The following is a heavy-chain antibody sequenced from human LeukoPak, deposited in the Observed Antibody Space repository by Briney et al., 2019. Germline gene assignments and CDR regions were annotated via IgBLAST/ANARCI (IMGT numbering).Heavy chain of an antibody. CDR1: GFTFSSYS. V-gene: IGHV3-21*01. D-gene: IGHD3-9*01. CDR2: ISSSSSYI. J-gene: IGHJ5*02. Sequence: GGSLRLSCAASGFTFSSYSMNWVRRAPGKRLEWVPSISSSSSYIYYADSVKGRFTISRDNAKNSLYLQMNSLRAEDTAVYYCARDSDFDWTNWFDPWGQGTLVTVSS. CDR3: ARDSDFDWTNWFDP.